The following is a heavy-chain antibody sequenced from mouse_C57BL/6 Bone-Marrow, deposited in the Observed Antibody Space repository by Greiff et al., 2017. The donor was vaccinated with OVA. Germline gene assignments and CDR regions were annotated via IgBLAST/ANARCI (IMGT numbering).Heavy chain of an antibody. Sequence: QVQLKQPGAELVRPGSSVKLSCKASGYTFTSYWMHWVKQRPIQGLEWIGNIDPSDSETHYNQKFKDKATLTVDTSSSTAYMQLSSLTSEDSAFYYCARDNYYGSSHWYFDVWGTGTTVTVSS. J-gene: IGHJ1*03. CDR2: IDPSDSET. D-gene: IGHD1-1*01. CDR3: ARDNYYGSSHWYFDV. V-gene: IGHV1-52*01. CDR1: GYTFTSYW.